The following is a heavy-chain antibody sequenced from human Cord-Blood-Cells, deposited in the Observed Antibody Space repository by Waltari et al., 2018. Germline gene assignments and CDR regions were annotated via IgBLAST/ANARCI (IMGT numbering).Heavy chain of an antibody. Sequence: EVQLLESGGGLVQPGGSLRLSCAASGFTFSSYAMSWVRQAPGKGLGWVSAISGSGGSTYYADSVKGRFTISRDNSKNTLYLQMNSLRAEDTAVYYCAKDLGYSGSCFDYWGQGTLVTVSS. CDR3: AKDLGYSGSCFDY. V-gene: IGHV3-23*01. J-gene: IGHJ4*02. CDR2: ISGSGGST. D-gene: IGHD1-26*01. CDR1: GFTFSSYA.